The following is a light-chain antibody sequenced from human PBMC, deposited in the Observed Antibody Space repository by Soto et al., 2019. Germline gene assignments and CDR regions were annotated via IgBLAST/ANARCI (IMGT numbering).Light chain of an antibody. CDR2: GAS. Sequence: EIVMTQSPATLSVSPGGRATLSCRASQSVNSNLAWYRQKPGQAPRLLIYGASTRATGIRARFSGSGSGTEFTLTISSLQSEDSAVYYCQQYNNWPPLTFGGGTKVEIK. CDR3: QQYNNWPPLT. CDR1: QSVNSN. J-gene: IGKJ4*01. V-gene: IGKV3D-15*01.